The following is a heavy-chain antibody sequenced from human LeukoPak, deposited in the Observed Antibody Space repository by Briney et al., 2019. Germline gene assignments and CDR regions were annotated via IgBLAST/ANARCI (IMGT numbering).Heavy chain of an antibody. CDR2: IIPILGIA. D-gene: IGHD3-22*01. V-gene: IGHV1-69*04. Sequence: ASVKVSCKASGGTFSSYAISWVRQAPGQGLEWMGRIIPILGIANYAQKFQGRVTITADKSTSTAYMELSSLRSEDTAVYYCARERSGYYYHDAFDIWGQGTMVTVSS. CDR3: ARERSGYYYHDAFDI. J-gene: IGHJ3*02. CDR1: GGTFSSYA.